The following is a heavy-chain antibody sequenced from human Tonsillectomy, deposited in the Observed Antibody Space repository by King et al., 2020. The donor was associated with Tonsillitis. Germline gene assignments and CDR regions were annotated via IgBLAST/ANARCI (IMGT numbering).Heavy chain of an antibody. Sequence: VQLQESGPGLVKPSETLSLICTVSGYSISSGYYWGWIRQPPGKGLEWIGIIYHSGSTYYNPSLDSRVAISVDTSKNQFSLNLSSVTAADTAVYYCARGAVTGSHGYWGQGTLVTVSS. CDR2: IYHSGST. CDR3: ARGAVTGSHGY. J-gene: IGHJ4*02. CDR1: GYSISSGYY. V-gene: IGHV4-38-2*02. D-gene: IGHD6-19*01.